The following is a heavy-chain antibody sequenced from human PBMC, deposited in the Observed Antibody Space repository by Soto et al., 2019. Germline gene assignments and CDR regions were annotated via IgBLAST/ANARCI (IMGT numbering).Heavy chain of an antibody. CDR3: AILRSGARYYYGMDV. CDR2: ISYDGSNK. V-gene: IGHV3-30*03. CDR1: GFTFSSYG. J-gene: IGHJ6*02. D-gene: IGHD3-10*02. Sequence: GGSLRLSCAASGFTFSSYGMHWVSKTPGKGLEWVAVISYDGSNKYYADSVKGRFTISRDNSKNTLYLQMNSLRAEDTAVYYCAILRSGARYYYGMDVWGQGTTVTVSS.